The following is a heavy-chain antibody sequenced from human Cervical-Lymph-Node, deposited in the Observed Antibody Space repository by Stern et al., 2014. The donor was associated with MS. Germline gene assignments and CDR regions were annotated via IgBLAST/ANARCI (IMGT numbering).Heavy chain of an antibody. CDR1: GFRFTDYY. Sequence: VQLVESGAAVKKPGASVKVSCETSGFRFTDYYIHWVRQAPGQGLEWMGCINPKNCDTHSAQKFQGRFTMTRDTSISTGYMELNSLKSDDTAMYYCGRGIKTFDPWGQGTLVTVSS. J-gene: IGHJ5*02. CDR3: GRGIKTFDP. CDR2: INPKNCDT. V-gene: IGHV1-2*02. D-gene: IGHD5-24*01.